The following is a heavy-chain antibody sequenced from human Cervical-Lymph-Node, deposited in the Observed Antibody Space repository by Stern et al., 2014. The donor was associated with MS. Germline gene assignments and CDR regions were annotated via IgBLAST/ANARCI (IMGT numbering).Heavy chain of an antibody. Sequence: VQLVESGPGLVKPSETLTLTCTVSGGSVSSDAYYWSWIRQSPGKGLECIGYIYHSGSSSYNPSLKSRVTMSVDTSKNQFSLRLTSVTAADTAVYYCGKQVREWGRGTLVTVSS. CDR3: GKQVRE. V-gene: IGHV4-61*08. CDR1: GGSVSSDAYY. CDR2: IYHSGSS. J-gene: IGHJ4*02.